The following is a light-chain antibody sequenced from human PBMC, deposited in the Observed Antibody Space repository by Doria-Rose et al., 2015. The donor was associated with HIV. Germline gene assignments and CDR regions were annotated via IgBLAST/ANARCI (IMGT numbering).Light chain of an antibody. CDR2: LGS. CDR1: QSLLHTIGYNY. V-gene: IGKV2-28*01. J-gene: IGKJ2*01. Sequence: MTQSPPSLPVTPGQPASISCRSSQSLLHTIGYNYLDWYLQKPGQSPQLLIYLGSNRASGVPDRFSGSGSGTDFTLKISRVEAEDVGVYYCMQALQTPYTFGQGTKLEIK. CDR3: MQALQTPYT.